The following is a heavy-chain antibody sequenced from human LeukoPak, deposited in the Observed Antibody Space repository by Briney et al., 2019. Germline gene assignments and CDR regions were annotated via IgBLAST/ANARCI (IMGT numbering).Heavy chain of an antibody. D-gene: IGHD2-21*02. Sequence: GASVKVSCKASGYTFTSYGISWVRQAPGQGLEWMGWISAYNGNTNYAQKLQGRVTMTTDTSTSTAYMELRSLRSDDTAVYYCARDRGSYCGCYCHFDYWGKGTLVTVSS. J-gene: IGHJ4*02. CDR2: ISAYNGNT. V-gene: IGHV1-18*01. CDR1: GYTFTSYG. CDR3: ARDRGSYCGCYCHFDY.